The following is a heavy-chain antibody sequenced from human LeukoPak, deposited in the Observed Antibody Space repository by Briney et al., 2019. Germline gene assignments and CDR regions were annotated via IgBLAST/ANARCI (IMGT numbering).Heavy chain of an antibody. V-gene: IGHV3-7*03. J-gene: IGHJ6*04. CDR3: ITQSPPGGSKKRYYYYAMDV. CDR2: IKQDGSEK. CDR1: GFTFSSYW. Sequence: GGSLRLSCAASGFTFSSYWMSWVRQAPGKGLEWVANIKQDGSEKYYVDSVKGRFTISRDNAKNSLYLQMNSLKTEDTAVYYCITQSPPGGSKKRYYYYAMDVWGKGTTVTVSS. D-gene: IGHD1-14*01.